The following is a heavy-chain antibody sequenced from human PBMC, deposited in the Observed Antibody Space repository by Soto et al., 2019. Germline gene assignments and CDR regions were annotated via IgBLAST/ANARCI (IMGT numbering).Heavy chain of an antibody. CDR2: FDPEDGET. V-gene: IGHV1-24*01. Sequence: ASVKVSCKVSGYTLTELSMHWVRQAPGKGLEWMGGFDPEDGETIYAQKFQGRVTMTEDTSASTAYMELSSLRSEDTAVYYCARVGYYDSSGYYGGDDAFDIWGQGTMVTVSS. CDR1: GYTLTELS. J-gene: IGHJ3*02. D-gene: IGHD3-22*01. CDR3: ARVGYYDSSGYYGGDDAFDI.